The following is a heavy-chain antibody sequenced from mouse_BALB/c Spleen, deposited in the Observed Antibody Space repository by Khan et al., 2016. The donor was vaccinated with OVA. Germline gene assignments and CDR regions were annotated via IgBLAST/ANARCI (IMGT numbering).Heavy chain of an antibody. D-gene: IGHD3-3*01. CDR2: IYPGTDNS. Sequence: QVQLQQSGAELVRPGASVKLSCKTSGYIFTSYWIHWVKQRSGQGLEWIARIYPGTDNSYYNEKFKDKATLTEDKSSSTAYMQLSSLKSEDSDVYFCARERALYHFDHWGQGTTLTVSS. V-gene: IGHV1S132*01. CDR3: ARERALYHFDH. CDR1: GYIFTSYW. J-gene: IGHJ2*01.